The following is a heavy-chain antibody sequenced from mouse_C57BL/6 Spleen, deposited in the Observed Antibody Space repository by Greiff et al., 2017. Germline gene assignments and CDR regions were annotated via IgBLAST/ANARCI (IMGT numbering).Heavy chain of an antibody. CDR2: IDPSDSET. J-gene: IGHJ4*01. Sequence: VQLQQPGAELVRPGSSVKLSCKASGYTFTSYWMHWVKQRPIQGLEWIGNIDPSDSETHYNQKFKDKATLTVDKSSSTAYMQLSSLTSEDSAVYYCARRHYGSSDAMDYWGQGTSVTVSS. CDR1: GYTFTSYW. CDR3: ARRHYGSSDAMDY. V-gene: IGHV1-52*01. D-gene: IGHD1-1*01.